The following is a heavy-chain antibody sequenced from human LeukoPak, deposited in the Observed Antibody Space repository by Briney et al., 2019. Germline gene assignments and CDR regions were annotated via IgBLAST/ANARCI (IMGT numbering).Heavy chain of an antibody. CDR3: ARDRTTGWFDP. CDR1: GYTFTSYY. Sequence: ASVKVSCKASGYTFTSYYMYWVRQAPGQGLEWMGWINPNSGGTNYAQKFQGRVTMTRDTSISTAYMELTRLTSDDTAVYYCARDRTTGWFDPWGQGTLVTVSS. V-gene: IGHV1-2*02. CDR2: INPNSGGT. D-gene: IGHD2-8*02. J-gene: IGHJ5*02.